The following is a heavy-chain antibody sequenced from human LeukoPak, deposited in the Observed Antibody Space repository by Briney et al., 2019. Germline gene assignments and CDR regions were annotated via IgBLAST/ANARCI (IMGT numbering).Heavy chain of an antibody. J-gene: IGHJ5*02. CDR2: IYHSGSA. CDR3: AREAYCGGDCYVRWFDP. V-gene: IGHV4-30-2*01. Sequence: PSQTLSLTCAVSGGSISSSGYSWSWIRQPPGKGLQGIGYIYHSGSAYYNPSLKSRVTISLDRSKNQFSLKLSSVTAADTAVYYCAREAYCGGDCYVRWFDPWGQGTLVTVSS. D-gene: IGHD2-21*01. CDR1: GGSISSSGYS.